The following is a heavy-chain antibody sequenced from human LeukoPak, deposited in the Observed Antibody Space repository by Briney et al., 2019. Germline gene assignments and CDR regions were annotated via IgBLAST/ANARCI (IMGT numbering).Heavy chain of an antibody. CDR1: GFTFDDYA. V-gene: IGHV3-9*01. Sequence: GGSLRLSCAASGFTFDDYAMHWVRQAPGKGLEWVSGISWNSGCIGYADSVKGRFTISRDNAKNSLYLQMNSLRAEDTALYYCAKDSAYYYDSSGYSDYWGQGTLVTVSS. CDR3: AKDSAYYYDSSGYSDY. CDR2: ISWNSGCI. J-gene: IGHJ4*02. D-gene: IGHD3-22*01.